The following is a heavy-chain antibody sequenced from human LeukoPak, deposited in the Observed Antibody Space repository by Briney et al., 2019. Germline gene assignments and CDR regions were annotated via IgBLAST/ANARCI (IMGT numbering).Heavy chain of an antibody. CDR1: GFTVSSNY. V-gene: IGHV3-53*01. Sequence: GGSLRLSCAASGFTVSSNYMSWVRQAPGKGLKWASVIYSGGSTYYADSVKGRFTISRDNSKNTLYLQMNSLRAEDTAVYYCARSRDGYNDYWGQGTLVTVSS. D-gene: IGHD5-24*01. CDR3: ARSRDGYNDY. J-gene: IGHJ4*02. CDR2: IYSGGST.